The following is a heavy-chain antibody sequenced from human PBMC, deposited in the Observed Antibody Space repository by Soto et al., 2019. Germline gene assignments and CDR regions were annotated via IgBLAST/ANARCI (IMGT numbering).Heavy chain of an antibody. D-gene: IGHD6-13*01. J-gene: IGHJ6*02. Sequence: SETLSLTCTVSGGSISSGGYYWSWIRQHPGRGLERIGYIYYSGSTYYNPSLKSRVTISVDTSKNQFSLKLSSVTAADTAVYYCARERVLTVYSSRSYSCYGMDVWSQGTTVTVSS. CDR3: ARERVLTVYSSRSYSCYGMDV. CDR2: IYYSGST. CDR1: GGSISSGGYY. V-gene: IGHV4-31*03.